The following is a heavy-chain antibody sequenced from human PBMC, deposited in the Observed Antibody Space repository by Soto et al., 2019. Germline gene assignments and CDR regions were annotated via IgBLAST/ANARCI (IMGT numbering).Heavy chain of an antibody. Sequence: QVQLQESGPGLVKPSETLSLTCTVSGGSISSYYWSWIRQPPGKGLEWIGYIYYSGSTNYNPSLKSRVTISVYTSKNQFSLKLSSVTAADTAVYYCARHQSALWFGDYGPWGQGTLVTVSS. CDR3: ARHQSALWFGDYGP. J-gene: IGHJ5*02. D-gene: IGHD3-10*01. CDR2: IYYSGST. CDR1: GGSISSYY. V-gene: IGHV4-59*08.